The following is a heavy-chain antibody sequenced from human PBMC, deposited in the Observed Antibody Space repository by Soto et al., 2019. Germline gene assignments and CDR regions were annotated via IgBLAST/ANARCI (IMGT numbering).Heavy chain of an antibody. CDR1: GFTFSNAW. J-gene: IGHJ5*02. CDR2: IKSKTDGGTT. Sequence: GGSLRLSCAASGFTFSNAWMSWVRQAPGKGLEWVGRIKSKTDGGTTDYAAPVKGRFTISRDDSKNTLYLQMNSLKTEDTAVYYCTTDMRNQRWAMVRGVINWFDPWGQGTLVTVSS. D-gene: IGHD3-10*01. V-gene: IGHV3-15*01. CDR3: TTDMRNQRWAMVRGVINWFDP.